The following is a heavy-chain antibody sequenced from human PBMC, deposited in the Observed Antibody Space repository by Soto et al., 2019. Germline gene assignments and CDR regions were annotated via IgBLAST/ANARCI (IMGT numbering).Heavy chain of an antibody. V-gene: IGHV3-30-3*01. Sequence: PGGSLRLSCAASGFPFSTYAMHWVRQAPGKGLEWVAVMSYDGSNKYYADSVKGRFSISRDNSKNTLYLQMNSLRAEDTAVYYCARSSPTSWYYFDYCGRGTLVTVSS. CDR2: MSYDGSNK. CDR3: ARSSPTSWYYFDY. J-gene: IGHJ4*02. D-gene: IGHD2-2*01. CDR1: GFPFSTYA.